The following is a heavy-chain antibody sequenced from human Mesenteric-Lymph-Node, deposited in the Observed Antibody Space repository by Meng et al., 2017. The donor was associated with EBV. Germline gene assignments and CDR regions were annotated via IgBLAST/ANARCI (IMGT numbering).Heavy chain of an antibody. V-gene: IGHV2-5*02. Sequence: INLRESCPTLLHPPPTLTVPCTFSGFSLSTSGVGVGWIRQPPGKALEWLALIYWDDDKRYSPSLKSRLTITKDTSKNQVVLTMTNMDPVDTGTYYCAHRPGYSGSFDFDYWGQGTLVTVSS. CDR2: IYWDDDK. J-gene: IGHJ4*02. CDR1: GFSLSTSGVG. CDR3: AHRPGYSGSFDFDY. D-gene: IGHD1-26*01.